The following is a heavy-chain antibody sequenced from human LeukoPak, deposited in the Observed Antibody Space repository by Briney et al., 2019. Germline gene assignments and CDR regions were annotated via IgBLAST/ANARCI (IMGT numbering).Heavy chain of an antibody. Sequence: EGSLRLSCAASGNYWMHWVRQAPGKGLVWVSHINGDGSWTTYADSVKGRFTISKDNAKYTVYLQMNNLRAEDTAVYYCVSFYETYWGRGTLVTVSS. J-gene: IGHJ4*02. CDR1: GNYW. CDR3: VSFYETY. CDR2: INGDGSWT. D-gene: IGHD2-2*01. V-gene: IGHV3-74*01.